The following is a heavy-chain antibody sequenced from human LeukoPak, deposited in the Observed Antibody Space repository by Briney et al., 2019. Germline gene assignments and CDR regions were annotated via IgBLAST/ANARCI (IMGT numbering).Heavy chain of an antibody. J-gene: IGHJ6*03. CDR2: INHSGST. D-gene: IGHD1-26*01. CDR3: ARRSGSDHYYMDV. Sequence: SETLSLTCAVYGGSFSGYYWSWIRQPPGKGLEWIGEINHSGSTNYSPSLKSRVTISVDTSKNQFSLNLSSVTAADTAVFYCARRSGSDHYYMDVWRKGTTVTVSS. V-gene: IGHV4-34*01. CDR1: GGSFSGYY.